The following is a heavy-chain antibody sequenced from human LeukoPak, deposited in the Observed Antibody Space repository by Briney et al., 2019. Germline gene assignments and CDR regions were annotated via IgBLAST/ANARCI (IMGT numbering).Heavy chain of an antibody. V-gene: IGHV3-30-3*01. Sequence: PGGSLRLSCAASGFTFSSYAMHWVRQAPGKGLEWVAVISYDGSNKYYADSVKGRFTISGDNSKNTLYLQMDSLRVDDTAVYYCARGWDAGSSLWGQGTLVSVSS. CDR2: ISYDGSNK. J-gene: IGHJ4*02. D-gene: IGHD3-10*01. CDR1: GFTFSSYA. CDR3: ARGWDAGSSL.